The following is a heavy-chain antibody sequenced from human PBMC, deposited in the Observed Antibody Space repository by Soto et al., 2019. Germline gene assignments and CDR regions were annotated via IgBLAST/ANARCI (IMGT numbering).Heavy chain of an antibody. D-gene: IGHD6-19*01. CDR2: ISGGGETI. CDR3: ARESPSSQWLPTRYFDY. Sequence: PGGSLRLSCAASRFTFSDYSMNWVRQAPGKGLEWVSYISGGGETIYYADSVRGRFTISRGNAKNSLFLQMNSLRDEDTAVYYCARESPSSQWLPTRYFDYWGQGTQVTVSS. CDR1: RFTFSDYS. V-gene: IGHV3-48*02. J-gene: IGHJ4*02.